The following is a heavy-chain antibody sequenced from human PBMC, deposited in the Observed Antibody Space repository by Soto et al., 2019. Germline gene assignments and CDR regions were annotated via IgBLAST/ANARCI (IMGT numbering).Heavy chain of an antibody. CDR2: IHTSGST. V-gene: IGHV4-34*01. J-gene: IGHJ4*02. CDR3: ARGGGNPASTNDF. Sequence: SETLSLTCGLHRGSFSYFHWSWIRQPPGKGLEWIGEIHTSGSTNYNPSLRSRVTMSIDTSAMQFSLTLNSVTAADTAVYYCARGGGNPASTNDFWGQGALVTV. CDR1: RGSFSYFH. D-gene: IGHD3-16*01.